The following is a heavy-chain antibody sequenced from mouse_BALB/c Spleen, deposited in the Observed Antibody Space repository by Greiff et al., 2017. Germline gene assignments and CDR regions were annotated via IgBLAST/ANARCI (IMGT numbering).Heavy chain of an antibody. D-gene: IGHD2-4*01. CDR2: IRLKSDNYAT. Sequence: EGKVVESGGGLVQPGGSMKLSCVASGFTFSSYWMSWVRQSPEKGLEWVAEIRLKSDNYATHYAESVKGKFTISRDDSKSRLYLQMNSLRAEDTGIYYCTTMITTDYWGQGTSVTVSS. V-gene: IGHV6-6*02. CDR3: TTMITTDY. J-gene: IGHJ4*01. CDR1: GFTFSSYW.